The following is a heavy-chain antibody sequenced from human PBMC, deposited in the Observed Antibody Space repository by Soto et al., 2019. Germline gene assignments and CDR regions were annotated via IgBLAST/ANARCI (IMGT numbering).Heavy chain of an antibody. D-gene: IGHD1-20*01. CDR3: ARDSGNLGNWPYFFDY. CDR1: GYTFTDFG. Sequence: QGQLVQSGAEVKKPGASVKVSCKASGYTFTDFGISWVRQAPGQGLEWMGWISAYNSNTNYAQKVQGRVTMTTDISTSTAYMELRNLTSDDTAVYYCARDSGNLGNWPYFFDYWGQGTLVTVSS. CDR2: ISAYNSNT. V-gene: IGHV1-18*01. J-gene: IGHJ4*02.